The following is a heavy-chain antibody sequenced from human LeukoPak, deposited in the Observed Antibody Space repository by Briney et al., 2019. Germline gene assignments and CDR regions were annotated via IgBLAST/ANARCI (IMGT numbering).Heavy chain of an antibody. D-gene: IGHD3-3*01. CDR1: GGSISSGSYY. CDR2: IYTSGST. J-gene: IGHJ5*02. CDR3: ARLIPDFWSGYYTFWFDP. Sequence: SETLSLTCTVSGGSISSGSYYWSWIRQPAGKGLEWIGRIYTSGSTNYNPSLKSRVTISVDTSKNQFSLKLSSVTAADTAVYYCARLIPDFWSGYYTFWFDPWGQGTLVTVSS. V-gene: IGHV4-61*02.